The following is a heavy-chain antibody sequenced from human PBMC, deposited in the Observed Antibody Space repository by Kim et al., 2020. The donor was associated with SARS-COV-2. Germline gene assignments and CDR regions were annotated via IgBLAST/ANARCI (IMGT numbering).Heavy chain of an antibody. CDR3: TRYPESTAALFDS. CDR2: ISYDGSNN. J-gene: IGHJ4*02. D-gene: IGHD6-13*01. CDR1: GFTFSSYA. V-gene: IGHV3-30-3*01. Sequence: GGSLRLSCAASGFTFSSYAMHWVRQAPGKGLEWVAVISYDGSNNFYADSVKGRFTISRDNSQNTLYLQMNSLRAEDTAVYYCTRYPESTAALFDSWGQGTLVTVSS.